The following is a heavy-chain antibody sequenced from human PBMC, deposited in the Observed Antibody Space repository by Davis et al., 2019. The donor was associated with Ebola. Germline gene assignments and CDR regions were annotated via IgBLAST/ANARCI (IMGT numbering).Heavy chain of an antibody. J-gene: IGHJ4*02. CDR3: AKHEGFWSGYFDS. Sequence: GESLKISCVASGFDFTNAWMNWVRQAPGKGLEWVSSVGGSGYNTYYSNSVKGRFTISRDNSRNTVYLQMNSLRVEDTAVYYCAKHEGFWSGYFDSWGQGTQVSVSS. CDR2: VGGSGYNT. V-gene: IGHV3-23*01. CDR1: GFDFTNAW. D-gene: IGHD3-3*01.